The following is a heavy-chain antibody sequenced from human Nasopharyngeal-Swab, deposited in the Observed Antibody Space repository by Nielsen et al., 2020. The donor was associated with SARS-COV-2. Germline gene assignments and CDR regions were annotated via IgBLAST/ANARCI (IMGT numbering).Heavy chain of an antibody. Sequence: WVRQAPGQRLEWIGWIVVGSGNTNYAQKFQERVTITRDMSTSTAYMELSSLRSEDTAVYYCAASLPYDSSGYYSWGQGTLGTVSS. CDR2: IVVGSGNT. J-gene: IGHJ4*02. CDR3: AASLPYDSSGYYS. V-gene: IGHV1-58*01. D-gene: IGHD3-22*01.